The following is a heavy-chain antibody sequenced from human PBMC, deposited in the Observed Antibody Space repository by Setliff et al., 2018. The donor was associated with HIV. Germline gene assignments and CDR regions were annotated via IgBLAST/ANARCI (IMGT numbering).Heavy chain of an antibody. V-gene: IGHV4-4*09. CDR3: AGHFYYSGSGIWAGLDS. Sequence: NPSETLSLTCTVSGGSISSYYWSWIRQPPGKGLEWIGNIYSSGSTNYNPSLKSRVTMSVDTSKKQFSLKSTSVTAADTAVYYCAGHFYYSGSGIWAGLDSWGQGTLVTVSS. J-gene: IGHJ4*02. D-gene: IGHD3-10*01. CDR1: GGSISSYY. CDR2: IYSSGST.